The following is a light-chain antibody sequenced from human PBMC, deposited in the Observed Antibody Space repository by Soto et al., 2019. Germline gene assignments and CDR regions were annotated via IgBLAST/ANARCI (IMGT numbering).Light chain of an antibody. CDR2: GAS. CDR1: QSVTSD. V-gene: IGKV3-15*01. J-gene: IGKJ5*01. CDR3: QQRSNWPIT. Sequence: EIVMTQSPATLSVSQGERATLSCRASQSVTSDLAWYLQKPGQAPRRLIHGASTRATGIPARFSGSGSGTEFTLTISSLEPEDFAVYYCQQRSNWPITFGQGTRLEIK.